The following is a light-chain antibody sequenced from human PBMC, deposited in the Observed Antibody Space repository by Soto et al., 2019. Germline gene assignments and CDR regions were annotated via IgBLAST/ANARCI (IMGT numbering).Light chain of an antibody. CDR3: SSYSISTAYL. Sequence: QLVLTQPASVSGSPGQSITISCTGTSSDVGGYDYVSWYQIHPGKAPKLMVFEVSNRPSGVSYRFSGSKSGNMASLTISGLQAEDEADYFCSSYSISTAYLFGTGTKLTVL. V-gene: IGLV2-14*01. CDR1: SSDVGGYDY. CDR2: EVS. J-gene: IGLJ1*01.